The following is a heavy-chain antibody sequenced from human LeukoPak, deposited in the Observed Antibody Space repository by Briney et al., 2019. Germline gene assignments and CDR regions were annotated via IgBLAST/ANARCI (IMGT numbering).Heavy chain of an antibody. V-gene: IGHV4-38-2*01. J-gene: IGHJ4*02. CDR1: GYSISSGYY. D-gene: IGHD2-2*01. CDR2: IYHSGST. CDR3: ARLDSTSWIPSDY. Sequence: SETLSLTCAVSGYSISSGYYWVWIRQPPGKGLEWIGSIYHSGSTYYNPSPKSRVTISVDTSKNQFSLKLSSVTAADTAVYYCARLDSTSWIPSDYWGQGTLVTVSS.